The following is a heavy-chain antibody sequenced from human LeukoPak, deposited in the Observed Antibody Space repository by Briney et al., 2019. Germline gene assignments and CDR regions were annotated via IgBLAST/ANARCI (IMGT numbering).Heavy chain of an antibody. J-gene: IGHJ4*01. Sequence: GGFLRLSCAASGFTFNTYVMNWGGHPPGKGLEWVSRISARGGSTDYADFVKGRFTISRDNAKNPLNLQMNSLSAEDTAIYYCAARLSTSAVRHFDFWGQGTLVTVSS. CDR2: ISARGGST. CDR3: AARLSTSAVRHFDF. V-gene: IGHV3-23*01. D-gene: IGHD2-2*01. CDR1: GFTFNTYV.